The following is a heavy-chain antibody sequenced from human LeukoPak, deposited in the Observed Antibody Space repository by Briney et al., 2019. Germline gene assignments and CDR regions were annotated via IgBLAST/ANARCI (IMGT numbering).Heavy chain of an antibody. D-gene: IGHD1/OR15-1a*01. Sequence: PSQTLSLTCTVSGGSISSGGYYWSWIRQPPGKGLEWIGEINHSGSTNYNPSLKSRVTISVDTSKNQFSLKLSSVTAADTAVYYCARGTVTKWDYWGQGTLVTVSS. CDR3: ARGTVTKWDY. CDR2: INHSGST. CDR1: GGSISSGGYY. J-gene: IGHJ4*02. V-gene: IGHV4-30-2*01.